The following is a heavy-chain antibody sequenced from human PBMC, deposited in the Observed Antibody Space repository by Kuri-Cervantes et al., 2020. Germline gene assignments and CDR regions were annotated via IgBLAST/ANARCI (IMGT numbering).Heavy chain of an antibody. CDR3: ARVEVTTGHYYYYYGMDV. Sequence: GESLKISCAASGFTFSSYWMSWVRQAPGKGLEWVANIKQDGSEKYYVDSVKGRFTISRDNAKNSLYLQMNSLRAEDTAVYYCARVEVTTGHYYYYYGMDVWGQGTTVTVSS. D-gene: IGHD4-17*01. CDR2: IKQDGSEK. J-gene: IGHJ6*02. V-gene: IGHV3-7*01. CDR1: GFTFSSYW.